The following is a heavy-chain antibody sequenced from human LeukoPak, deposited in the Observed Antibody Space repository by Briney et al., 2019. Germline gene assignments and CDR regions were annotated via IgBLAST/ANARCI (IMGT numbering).Heavy chain of an antibody. Sequence: GESLKISCQSSGYSFTNDWIAWVRQMPGKGLEWMGIVYPGDSDTRYSPSFQGQLTISADKSINTAYLQWSSLKASDIAMYYCARQLCSGGTCYLDYWGQGTLVTVSS. CDR1: GYSFTNDW. CDR2: VYPGDSDT. CDR3: ARQLCSGGTCYLDY. J-gene: IGHJ4*03. V-gene: IGHV5-51*01. D-gene: IGHD2-15*01.